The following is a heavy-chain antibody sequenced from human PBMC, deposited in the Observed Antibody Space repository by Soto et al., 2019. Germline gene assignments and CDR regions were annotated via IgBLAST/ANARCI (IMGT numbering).Heavy chain of an antibody. J-gene: IGHJ6*02. CDR3: ARAPSYGDYPEGYYYGMDV. V-gene: IGHV3-21*01. Sequence: GGSLRLSCAASGFTFSSYSMNWVRQAPGKGLEWVSSISSSSSYIYYADSVKGRFTISRDNAKNSLYLQMNSLRAEDTAVYYCARAPSYGDYPEGYYYGMDVWGQGTTVTVSS. CDR2: ISSSSSYI. CDR1: GFTFSSYS. D-gene: IGHD4-17*01.